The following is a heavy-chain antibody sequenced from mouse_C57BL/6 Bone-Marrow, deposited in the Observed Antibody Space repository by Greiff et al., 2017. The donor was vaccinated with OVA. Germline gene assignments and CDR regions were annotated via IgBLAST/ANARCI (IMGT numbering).Heavy chain of an antibody. CDR1: GYSITSGYY. CDR2: ISYDGSN. Sequence: ESGPGLVKPSQSLSLTCSVTGYSITSGYYWNWIRQFPGNKLEWMGYISYDGSNNYNPSLKNRISITRDTSKNQFFLKLNSVTTEDTATYYCARSVYWYFDVWGTGTTVTVSS. J-gene: IGHJ1*03. CDR3: ARSVYWYFDV. V-gene: IGHV3-6*01.